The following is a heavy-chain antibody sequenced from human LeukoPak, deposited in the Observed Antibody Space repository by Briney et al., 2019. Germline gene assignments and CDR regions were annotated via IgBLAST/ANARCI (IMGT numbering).Heavy chain of an antibody. Sequence: SETLSLTCTVSGASISTYYWSWIRQPAGKGLEWIGRMYTSGSTNYNPSLKSRVTMSVDTSKNQFSLKLSSVTAADTAVYYCASARTTAFMDVWGKGTTVTVSS. CDR2: MYTSGST. V-gene: IGHV4-4*07. CDR3: ASARTTAFMDV. D-gene: IGHD2-2*01. CDR1: GASISTYY. J-gene: IGHJ6*04.